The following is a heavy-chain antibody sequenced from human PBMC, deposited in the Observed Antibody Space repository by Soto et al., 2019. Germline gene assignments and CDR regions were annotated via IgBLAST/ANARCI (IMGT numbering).Heavy chain of an antibody. D-gene: IGHD3-22*01. CDR1: GGSFSGYY. Sequence: SETLSLTCAVYGGSFSGYYWSWIRQPPGKGLEWIGEINHSGTTNYNPSLKSRVTISVDTSKNQFSQKRSSVTAADTAVYYCARGNDDSSGYYPYYYDGMDVWGQGTTVTVSS. CDR3: ARGNDDSSGYYPYYYDGMDV. J-gene: IGHJ6*02. CDR2: INHSGTT. V-gene: IGHV4-34*01.